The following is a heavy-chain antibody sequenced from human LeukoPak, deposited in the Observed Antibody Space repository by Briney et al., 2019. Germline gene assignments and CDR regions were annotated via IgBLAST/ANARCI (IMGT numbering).Heavy chain of an antibody. CDR1: GYTFTSDG. J-gene: IGHJ4*02. CDR3: ARHQGAGEYPFDY. D-gene: IGHD3-16*01. V-gene: IGHV1-18*01. CDR2: ISGDNVNT. Sequence: ASVKVSCKASGYTFTSDGISWVRQAPGQGLEWMGWISGDNVNTNYAQKFQGRVTMTTDTSTTTAYMELRSLTSDDTAVYYCARHQGAGEYPFDYWGQGTLVTVAS.